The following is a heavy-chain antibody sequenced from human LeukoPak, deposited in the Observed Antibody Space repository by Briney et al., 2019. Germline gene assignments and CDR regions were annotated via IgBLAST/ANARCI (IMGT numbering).Heavy chain of an antibody. J-gene: IGHJ4*02. CDR2: IYYSGST. CDR3: ARSHYDYVWGSYRYTYPDY. Sequence: SETLSLTCTVSGGSVSSGSYYWSWIRQPPGKGLEWIGYIYYSGSTSYNPSLKSRVTISVDTSKNQFSLKLSSVTAADTAVYYCARSHYDYVWGSYRYTYPDYWGQGTLVTVSS. V-gene: IGHV4-61*01. CDR1: GGSVSSGSYY. D-gene: IGHD3-16*02.